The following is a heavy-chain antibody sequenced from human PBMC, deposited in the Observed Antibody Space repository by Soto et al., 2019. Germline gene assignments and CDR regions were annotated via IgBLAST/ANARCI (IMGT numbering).Heavy chain of an antibody. CDR1: GYTFTSYA. J-gene: IGHJ4*02. Sequence: QVQLVQSGAEVKKPGASVKVSCKASGYTFTSYAMHWVRQAPGQRLEWMGWINAGNGNTKYSQKFQGRVTITRDTSASTADMELSSLRSEDTAVYYCARGIGLPQGYWGQGTLVTVSS. V-gene: IGHV1-3*01. D-gene: IGHD4-17*01. CDR3: ARGIGLPQGY. CDR2: INAGNGNT.